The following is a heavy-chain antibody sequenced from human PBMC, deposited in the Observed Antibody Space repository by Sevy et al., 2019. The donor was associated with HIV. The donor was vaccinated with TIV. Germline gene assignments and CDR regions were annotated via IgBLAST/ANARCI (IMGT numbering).Heavy chain of an antibody. Sequence: GGSLRLSCEASGFTFNSYSMGWVRQAPGKGLEWVSAISGSGQYINYADSVKGRFTVSRDNSKNTLYLQMNSLRAEDTAVYYCAKRSDTSSGYFDYWGRGTLVTVSS. CDR3: AKRSDTSSGYFDY. V-gene: IGHV3-23*01. J-gene: IGHJ4*02. CDR2: ISGSGQYI. D-gene: IGHD6-19*01. CDR1: GFTFNSYS.